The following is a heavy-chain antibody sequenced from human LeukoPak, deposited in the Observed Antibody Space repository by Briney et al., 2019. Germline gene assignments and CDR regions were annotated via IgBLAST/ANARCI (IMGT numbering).Heavy chain of an antibody. CDR1: GGSISSYY. CDR3: ARYRYDSSGVALYYFDY. D-gene: IGHD3-22*01. J-gene: IGHJ4*02. V-gene: IGHV4-59*01. CDR2: IYYSGST. Sequence: PSETLSLTCTVSGGSISSYYWSWIRQPPGKGLEWIGYIYYSGSTNYNPSLKSRVTISVDTSKNQFPLKLSSVTAADTAVYYCARYRYDSSGVALYYFDYWGQGNLVTVSS.